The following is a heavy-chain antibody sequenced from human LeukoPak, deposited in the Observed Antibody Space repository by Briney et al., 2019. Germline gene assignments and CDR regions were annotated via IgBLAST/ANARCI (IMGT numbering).Heavy chain of an antibody. V-gene: IGHV3-30*18. Sequence: GGSLRLSCAASGFTFSSYGMHWVRQAPGKGLEWVAVISYDGSNKYYADSVKGRSTISRDNSKNTLYLQMNNLRAEDTAVYYCAKETTTVTDWFDPWGQGTLVTVSS. J-gene: IGHJ5*02. CDR2: ISYDGSNK. D-gene: IGHD4-17*01. CDR3: AKETTTVTDWFDP. CDR1: GFTFSSYG.